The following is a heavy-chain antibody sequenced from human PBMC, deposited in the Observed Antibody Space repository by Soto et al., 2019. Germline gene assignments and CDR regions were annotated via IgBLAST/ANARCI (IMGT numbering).Heavy chain of an antibody. CDR1: GFTFSSYA. CDR3: AKSPGMYYYDSSGYYHYDY. Sequence: PGGSLRLSCAASGFTFSSYAMSWVRQAPGEGLEWVSAISGSGVSTYYADSVKGRFTISRDNSKNTLYLQMNSLRAEDTAVYYCAKSPGMYYYDSSGYYHYDYWGQGT. V-gene: IGHV3-23*01. CDR2: ISGSGVST. J-gene: IGHJ4*02. D-gene: IGHD3-22*01.